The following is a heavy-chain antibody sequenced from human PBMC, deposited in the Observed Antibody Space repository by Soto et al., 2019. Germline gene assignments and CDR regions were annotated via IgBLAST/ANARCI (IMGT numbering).Heavy chain of an antibody. D-gene: IGHD3-10*01. V-gene: IGHV4-31*01. CDR3: ARGRYGPFDP. Sequence: QVQLQESGPGLVKPSQTLSLTCTVSGGSISSGGYYWSWIRQHPGKGLEWIGYIYYSGSTYYNPSLKXXVXIXXDTSKNQFSLKLSSVTAADTAVYYCARGRYGPFDPWGQGTLVTVSS. CDR1: GGSISSGGYY. CDR2: IYYSGST. J-gene: IGHJ5*02.